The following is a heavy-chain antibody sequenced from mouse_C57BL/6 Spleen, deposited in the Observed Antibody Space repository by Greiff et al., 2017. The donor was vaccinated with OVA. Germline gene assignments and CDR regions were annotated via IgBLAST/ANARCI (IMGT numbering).Heavy chain of an antibody. CDR2: IYPGSGST. D-gene: IGHD1-1*01. V-gene: IGHV1-55*01. Sequence: VQLQQSGAELVKPGASVKMSCKASGYTFTSYWITWVKQRPGQGLEWIGDIYPGSGSTNYNEKFKSKATLTVDTPSSTAYMQLSSLTSEDSAVYYCARWGGSSFYFDYWGQGTTLTVSS. J-gene: IGHJ2*01. CDR1: GYTFTSYW. CDR3: ARWGGSSFYFDY.